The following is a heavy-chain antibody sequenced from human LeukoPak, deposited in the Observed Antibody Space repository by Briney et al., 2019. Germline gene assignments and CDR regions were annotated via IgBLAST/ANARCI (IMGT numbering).Heavy chain of an antibody. J-gene: IGHJ6*03. CDR3: ARALNHYYYYYYMDV. D-gene: IGHD1-14*01. V-gene: IGHV4-39*07. CDR1: GGSISSSSYY. Sequence: SETLSLTCTVSGGSISSSSYYWGWIRQPPGKGLEWIGSIYYSGSTYYNPSLKSRVTISVDTSENQFSLKLSSVTAADTAVYYCARALNHYYYYYYMDVWGKGTTVTVSS. CDR2: IYYSGST.